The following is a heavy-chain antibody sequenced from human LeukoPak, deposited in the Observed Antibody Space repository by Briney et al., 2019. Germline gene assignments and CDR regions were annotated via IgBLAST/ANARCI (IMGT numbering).Heavy chain of an antibody. Sequence: NPGGSLRLSCVASGFTFSDAYMNWDRQAPGKGLEWVGRIESKVHGGTADYAAPVKGRFTISRDDSKNTVYLQMNSLKTEDTAVYYCTTEQWLLHYYYYMDVWGKGTTVTVSS. CDR1: GFTFSDAY. J-gene: IGHJ6*03. CDR3: TTEQWLLHYYYYMDV. D-gene: IGHD5-12*01. V-gene: IGHV3-15*04. CDR2: IESKVHGGTA.